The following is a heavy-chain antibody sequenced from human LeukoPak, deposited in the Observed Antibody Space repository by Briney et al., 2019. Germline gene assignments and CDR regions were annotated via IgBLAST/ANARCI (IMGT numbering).Heavy chain of an antibody. V-gene: IGHV3-72*01. CDR1: ACTSSDHY. D-gene: IGHD1-26*01. CDR2: IRNKPKSYTT. Sequence: GGSLRLFCAAAACTSSDHYMDWVGQAPGEGLEWIGRIRNKPKSYTTAYAASVKGRFTISRDDSKNALYLQMNNLKTEDTAVYYCARLSGSSFDYWGQGTLVTVSS. CDR3: ARLSGSSFDY. J-gene: IGHJ4*02.